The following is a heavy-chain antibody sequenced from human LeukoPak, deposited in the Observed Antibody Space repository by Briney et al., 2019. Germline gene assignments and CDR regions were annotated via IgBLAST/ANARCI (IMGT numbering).Heavy chain of an antibody. D-gene: IGHD6-13*01. CDR3: ARDPIAAAVDV. Sequence: GGSLRLSCAASGFTFSSYWMSWVRQAPGKGLEWVANIKQDGSGKYYVDSVKGRFTISRDNAKNSLYLQMNSLRAEDTAVYYCARDPIAAAVDVWGQGTTVTVSS. CDR2: IKQDGSGK. CDR1: GFTFSSYW. J-gene: IGHJ6*02. V-gene: IGHV3-7*01.